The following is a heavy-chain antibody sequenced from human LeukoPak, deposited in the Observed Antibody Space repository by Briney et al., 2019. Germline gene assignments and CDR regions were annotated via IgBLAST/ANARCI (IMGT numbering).Heavy chain of an antibody. Sequence: SETLSLTCAVYGESLSGHYWSWIRQTPGKGLEWIGEINHDGGTNYNPSLKSRVTISLDTPKNQFSLNLASVTPADTAVYYFTKNNWFDPWGQGTLVTVSS. CDR3: TKNNWFDP. CDR2: INHDGGT. CDR1: GESLSGHY. J-gene: IGHJ5*02. D-gene: IGHD1-1*01. V-gene: IGHV4-34*01.